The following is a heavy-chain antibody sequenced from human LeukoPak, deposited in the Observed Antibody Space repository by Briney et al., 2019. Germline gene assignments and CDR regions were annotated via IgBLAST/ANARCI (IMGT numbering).Heavy chain of an antibody. CDR2: IYPGDSDT. V-gene: IGHV5-51*01. D-gene: IGHD2-2*02. CDR1: GYSFTSYW. Sequence: GESLKISCKGSGYSFTSYWIGWVRQMPGKGLEWMGIIYPGDSDTRYSPSFQGQVTISADKSISTAYLQWSSLKASDTAMYYCARLPPVVVVVPAAIGWFDPWGQGTLDTVSS. CDR3: ARLPPVVVVVPAAIGWFDP. J-gene: IGHJ5*02.